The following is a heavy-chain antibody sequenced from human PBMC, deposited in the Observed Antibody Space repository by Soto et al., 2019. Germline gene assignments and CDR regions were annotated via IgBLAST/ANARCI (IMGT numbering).Heavy chain of an antibody. CDR3: TTSYDFWSGYYRGGGDY. J-gene: IGHJ4*02. CDR2: IKSKTDGGTT. Sequence: GGSLRLSCAASGFTFSNAWMSWVRQAPGKGLERVGRIKSKTDGGTTDYAAPVKGRFTISRDDSKNTLYLQMNSLKTEDTAVYYCTTSYDFWSGYYRGGGDYWGQGTLVTVSS. D-gene: IGHD3-3*01. CDR1: GFTFSNAW. V-gene: IGHV3-15*01.